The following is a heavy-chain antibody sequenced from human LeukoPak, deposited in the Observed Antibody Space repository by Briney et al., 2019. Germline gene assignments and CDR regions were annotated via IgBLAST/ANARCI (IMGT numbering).Heavy chain of an antibody. J-gene: IGHJ4*02. CDR3: AKGPWLGSGYYYELDY. CDR2: IRYDGSNK. D-gene: IGHD3-22*01. V-gene: IGHV3-30*02. Sequence: PGGSLRLSCAASGFTFSSYGMHWVRQAPGKGLEWVAFIRYDGSNKYYADSVKGRFTISRDNSKNTLYLQMNSLRAEDTAVYYCAKGPWLGSGYYYELDYWGQGTLVTVSS. CDR1: GFTFSSYG.